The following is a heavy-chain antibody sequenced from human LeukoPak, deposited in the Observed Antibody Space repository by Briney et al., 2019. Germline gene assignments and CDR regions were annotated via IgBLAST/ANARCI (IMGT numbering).Heavy chain of an antibody. CDR3: ARSLNSAYTNWFDP. Sequence: PSETLSLTCTVSGGSISSGTYYWSWIRQPAGKGLEWIGRIVSSGSTNYNPSLKSRVTISVDTSKNQFSLKLGSVTAADTAVYYCARSLNSAYTNWFDPWGQGTLVTVSS. CDR2: IVSSGST. D-gene: IGHD3-22*01. J-gene: IGHJ5*02. CDR1: GGSISSGTYY. V-gene: IGHV4-61*02.